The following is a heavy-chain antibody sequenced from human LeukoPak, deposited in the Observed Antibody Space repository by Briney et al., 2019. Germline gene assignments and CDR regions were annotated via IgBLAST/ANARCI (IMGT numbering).Heavy chain of an antibody. J-gene: IGHJ6*02. CDR3: AGGLLEAQGWLQWLGTVYSMDV. CDR2: IKQDGSEK. Sequence: PGGSLRLSCAASGFTFSSYWMSWVRQAPGKGLEWVANIKQDGSEKYYVDSVKGRFTISRDNARNSPYLQMNSLRVDDTAVYYCAGGLLEAQGWLQWLGTVYSMDVWGQGTPVTVSS. V-gene: IGHV3-7*03. CDR1: GFTFSSYW. D-gene: IGHD5-24*01.